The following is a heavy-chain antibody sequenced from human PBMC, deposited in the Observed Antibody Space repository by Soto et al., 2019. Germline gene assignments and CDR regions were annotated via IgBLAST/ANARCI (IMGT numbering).Heavy chain of an antibody. D-gene: IGHD1-26*01. CDR1: GFSLTTDRVG. CDR3: AHAYGGRSLY. J-gene: IGHJ4*02. Sequence: QITLKESGLTLVKPTQTLTLTCTFSGFSLTTDRVGVGWIRQPPGEALEWLAVIYWDDSKTYRPSLESRLTITKDTSKNQVALTMTNMDSLDRATYYCAHAYGGRSLYWGQGTLVTVSS. V-gene: IGHV2-5*02. CDR2: IYWDDSK.